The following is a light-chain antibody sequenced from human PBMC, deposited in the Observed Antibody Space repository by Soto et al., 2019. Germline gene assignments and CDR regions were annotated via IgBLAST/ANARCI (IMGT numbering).Light chain of an antibody. V-gene: IGLV2-14*01. CDR3: SSYTNNNTPV. Sequence: QSALTQPASVSGSPGQSISISCTGTSRDVGGYNYVSWYQQHPGKAPKLLIYEVTNRPSGVSNRFSASKSANTASLPISGLQAEDEADYYCSSYTNNNTPVFGGGTKLTVL. CDR1: SRDVGGYNY. CDR2: EVT. J-gene: IGLJ3*02.